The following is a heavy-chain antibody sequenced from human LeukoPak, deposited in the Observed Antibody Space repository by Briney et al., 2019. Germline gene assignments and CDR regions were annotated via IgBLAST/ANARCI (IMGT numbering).Heavy chain of an antibody. V-gene: IGHV1-46*01. CDR3: ARARQAYCSGGSCPPGN. D-gene: IGHD2-15*01. CDR2: INPSGGST. Sequence: ASVKVPCKASGYTFTSYYMHWVRQAPGQGLEWMGIINPSGGSTSYAQKFQGRVTMTRDTSTSTVYMELSSLRSEDTAVYYCARARQAYCSGGSCPPGNWGQGTLVTVSS. CDR1: GYTFTSYY. J-gene: IGHJ4*02.